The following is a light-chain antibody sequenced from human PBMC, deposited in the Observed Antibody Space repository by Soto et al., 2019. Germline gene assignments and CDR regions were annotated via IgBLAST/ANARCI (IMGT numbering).Light chain of an antibody. CDR3: QQYSRTPPLT. V-gene: IGKV3-20*01. J-gene: IGKJ2*01. CDR2: GAF. CDR1: QIVSSGY. Sequence: EIVLTQSPGPLSLSPGERATLSCRASQIVSSGYLAWYQQKPGHAPRLLMSGAFNSATGIPHRFGGRWSGTDFTLTISRMEPEDFAVYFCQQYSRTPPLTFGQGTKVEI.